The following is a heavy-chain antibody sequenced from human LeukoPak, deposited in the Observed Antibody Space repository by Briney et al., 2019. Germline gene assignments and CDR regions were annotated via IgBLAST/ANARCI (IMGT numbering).Heavy chain of an antibody. CDR3: ARDLGMTDGDYVSYFDY. CDR1: GFTFSRYE. D-gene: IGHD4-17*01. CDR2: ISSSGSII. V-gene: IGHV3-48*03. Sequence: GGSLRLSCAASGFTFSRYELNWVRQAPGKGLEWVSYISSSGSIIYYADSVKGRFPISRDNAKNSLYLQMNSLRAEDTAVYYCARDLGMTDGDYVSYFDYWGQGTLVTVSS. J-gene: IGHJ4*02.